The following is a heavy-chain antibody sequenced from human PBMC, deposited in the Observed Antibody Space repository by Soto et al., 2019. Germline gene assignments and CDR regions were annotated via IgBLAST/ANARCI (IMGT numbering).Heavy chain of an antibody. CDR2: IDSDGSTT. V-gene: IGHV3-74*01. CDR1: GFTFSVYW. CDR3: ARPGYSNYGPGVDV. Sequence: EVQLVESGGGLVQPGGSLRLSCAASGFTFSVYWMHCVRQAPGKGLVWVSRIDSDGSTTSYADSVKGRFTISRDNAKSTLYLQMNSLRAEDTAVYYCARPGYSNYGPGVDVWGQGTTVTVSS. J-gene: IGHJ6*02. D-gene: IGHD4-4*01.